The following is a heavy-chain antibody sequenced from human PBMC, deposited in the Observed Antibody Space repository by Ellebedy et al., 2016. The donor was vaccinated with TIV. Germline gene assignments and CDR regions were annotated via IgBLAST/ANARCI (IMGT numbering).Heavy chain of an antibody. V-gene: IGHV1-8*02. D-gene: IGHD2-15*01. J-gene: IGHJ4*02. Sequence: AASVKVSCKAPGYTFTSYDINWVRQPTGQGLEWMGWMTPNSGNAGSAQKFQGRVTMTWNTSISTAYMELSSLRSEDTAVYYCARHPPGEYCTGVSCWGQGTLVTVSS. CDR2: MTPNSGNA. CDR1: GYTFTSYD. CDR3: ARHPPGEYCTGVSC.